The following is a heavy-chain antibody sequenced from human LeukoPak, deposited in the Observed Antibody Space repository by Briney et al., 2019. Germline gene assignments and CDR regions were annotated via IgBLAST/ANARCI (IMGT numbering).Heavy chain of an antibody. Sequence: PGGSLRLSCAASGFTLGNYAMSWVRQAPGKGLEWVSAISGNGYNTYYADSVKGRFTISSESSRNTLHLQMHRLRAEDTDVYYCAKGVRLWFAFYFDYWGQGTLVTVSS. CDR2: ISGNGYNT. V-gene: IGHV3-23*01. CDR3: AKGVRLWFAFYFDY. D-gene: IGHD3-10*01. J-gene: IGHJ4*02. CDR1: GFTLGNYA.